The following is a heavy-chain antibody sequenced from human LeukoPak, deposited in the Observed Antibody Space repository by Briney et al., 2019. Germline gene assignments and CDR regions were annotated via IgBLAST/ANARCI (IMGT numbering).Heavy chain of an antibody. CDR3: ARVWKTDSSGYYLEGHFDY. CDR1: GGTFSSYA. D-gene: IGHD3-22*01. Sequence: ASVKVSCKASGGTFSSYAISWVRQAPGQGLEWMGIINPSGGSTSYAQKFQGRVTMTRDMSTSTVYMELSSLRSEDTAVYYCARVWKTDSSGYYLEGHFDYWGQGTLVTVSS. CDR2: INPSGGST. J-gene: IGHJ4*02. V-gene: IGHV1-46*01.